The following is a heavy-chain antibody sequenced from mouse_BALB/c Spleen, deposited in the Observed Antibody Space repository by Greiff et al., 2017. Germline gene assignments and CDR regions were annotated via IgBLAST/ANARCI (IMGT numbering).Heavy chain of an antibody. CDR2: ISYSGST. CDR3: ASLDSSGLHYYAMDY. J-gene: IGHJ4*01. Sequence: VQLQQSGPSLVKPSQTLSLTCSVTGDSITSGYWNWIRKFPGNKLEYMGYISYSGSTYYNPSLKSRISITRDTSKNQYYLQLNSVTTEDTATYYCASLDSSGLHYYAMDYWGQGTSVTVSS. D-gene: IGHD3-2*01. CDR1: GDSITSGY. V-gene: IGHV3-8*02.